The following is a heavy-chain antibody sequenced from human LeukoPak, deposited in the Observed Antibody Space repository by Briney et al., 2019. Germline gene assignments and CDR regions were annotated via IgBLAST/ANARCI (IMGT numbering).Heavy chain of an antibody. CDR3: ARGVRYFDWLSQLNWFDP. J-gene: IGHJ5*02. CDR2: IYYSGST. CDR1: GGSISSGGYS. V-gene: IGHV4-31*11. Sequence: SQTLSLTCAVSGGSISSGGYSWSWIRQPPGKGLEWIGYIYYSGSTHYNPSLKSRVTISVDTSKNQFSLKLSSVTAADTAVYYCARGVRYFDWLSQLNWFDPWGQGTLVTVSS. D-gene: IGHD3-9*01.